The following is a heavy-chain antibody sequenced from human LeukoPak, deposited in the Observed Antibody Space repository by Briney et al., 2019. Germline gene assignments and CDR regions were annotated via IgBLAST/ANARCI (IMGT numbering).Heavy chain of an antibody. CDR2: IYYSGST. CDR1: GDSISTSSNY. V-gene: IGHV4-39*07. CDR3: ARVIAYDGSGSYYNDWFDP. J-gene: IGHJ5*02. D-gene: IGHD3-10*01. Sequence: PSETLSLTCSVSGDSISTSSNYWGWIRQPPGKGLEWIGTIYYSGSTYYNPSLTSRVTISVDTSKNQFSLKLSSVTAADTAVYYCARVIAYDGSGSYYNDWFDPWGQGTLVTVSS.